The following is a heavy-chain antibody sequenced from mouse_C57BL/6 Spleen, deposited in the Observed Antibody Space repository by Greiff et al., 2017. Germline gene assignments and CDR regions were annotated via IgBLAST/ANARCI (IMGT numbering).Heavy chain of an antibody. CDR3: ARGGYYSNYFDY. Sequence: EVMLVESGGDLVKPGGSLKLSCAASGFTFSSYGMSWVRQTPDKSLEWVATISSGGSYTYYPDSVKGRFTISRDNAKNTLYLQMSSLKSEDTAMYYCARGGYYSNYFDYWGQGTTLTVSS. D-gene: IGHD2-5*01. J-gene: IGHJ2*01. CDR2: ISSGGSYT. V-gene: IGHV5-6*01. CDR1: GFTFSSYG.